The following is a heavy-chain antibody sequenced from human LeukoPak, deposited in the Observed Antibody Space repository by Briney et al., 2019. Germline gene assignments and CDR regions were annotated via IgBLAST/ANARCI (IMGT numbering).Heavy chain of an antibody. CDR2: ISAYNGNT. Sequence: GASVKVSCKASGYTFTSYGISWVRQAPGQGLEWMGWISAYNGNTNXAXXLQGRVTMTTDTSTSTAYMELRSLRSDDTAVYYCAXXXLGKDWXXPWGQGTLVTVSS. V-gene: IGHV1-18*01. CDR1: GYTFTSYG. J-gene: IGHJ5*02. CDR3: AXXXLGKDWXXP.